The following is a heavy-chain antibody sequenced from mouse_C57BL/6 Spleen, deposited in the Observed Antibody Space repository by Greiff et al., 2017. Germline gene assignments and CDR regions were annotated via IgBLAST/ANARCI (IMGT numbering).Heavy chain of an antibody. CDR1: GFNIQDDY. CDR2: IDPENGDT. V-gene: IGHV14-4*01. CDR3: TTDSNPNAMDY. D-gene: IGHD2-5*01. Sequence: VQLQQSGAELVRPGASVKLSCPASGFNIQDDYMHWVKQMPEQGLELIGWIDPENGDTEFASKFQGKATIKANTSSNTAYLQLSSLTSEDTAVYYCTTDSNPNAMDYWGQGTSVTVSS. J-gene: IGHJ4*01.